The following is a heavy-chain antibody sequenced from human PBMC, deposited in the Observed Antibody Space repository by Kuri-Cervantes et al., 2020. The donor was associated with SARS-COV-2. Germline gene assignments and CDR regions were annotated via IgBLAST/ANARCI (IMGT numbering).Heavy chain of an antibody. Sequence: SETLSLTCTVSGGSISSYYWSWIRQPPGKGLEWIGYIYYSGSTNYNPSLKSRVTISVDTSKNQFSLKLSSVTAADTAVYYCARGPYGANSGAAFDIWGQGTMVTVSS. CDR1: GGSISSYY. V-gene: IGHV4-59*01. CDR3: ARGPYGANSGAAFDI. CDR2: IYYSGST. D-gene: IGHD4-23*01. J-gene: IGHJ3*02.